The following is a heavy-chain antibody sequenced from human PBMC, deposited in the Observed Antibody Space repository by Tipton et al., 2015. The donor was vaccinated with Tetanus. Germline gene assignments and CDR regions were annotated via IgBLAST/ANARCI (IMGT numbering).Heavy chain of an antibody. CDR2: ISSSSSTI. D-gene: IGHD2/OR15-2a*01. Sequence: SGFTFSSYSMNWVRQAPGKGLEWVSYISSSSSTIYYADSVKGRFTISRDNSKNTLYLQMTSLRPEDTALYYCARDSSPYYYYYGLDVWGQGTPVTVSS. J-gene: IGHJ6*02. CDR3: ARDSSPYYYYYGLDV. CDR1: GFTFSSYS. V-gene: IGHV3-48*01.